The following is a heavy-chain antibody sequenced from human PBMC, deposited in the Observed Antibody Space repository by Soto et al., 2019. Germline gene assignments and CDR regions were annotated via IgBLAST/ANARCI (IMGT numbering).Heavy chain of an antibody. J-gene: IGHJ4*01. Sequence: VRQAPGQGLEWMGGIIPIFGTANYAQKFQGRVTITADESTSTAYMELSSLRSEDTAVYYCARERKGGGHYYVSSGYYWLYTYW. D-gene: IGHD3-22*01. CDR3: ARERKGGGHYYVSSGYYWLYTY. CDR2: IIPIFGTA. V-gene: IGHV1-69*01.